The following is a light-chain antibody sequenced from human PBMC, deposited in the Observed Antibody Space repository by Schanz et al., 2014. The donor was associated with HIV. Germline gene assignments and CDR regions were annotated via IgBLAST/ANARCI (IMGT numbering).Light chain of an antibody. Sequence: QSALTQPASVSGSPGQSITISCTGTSSDVGSYNLVSWYQQHPGKAPKLMIYEGSKRPSGVSNRFSGSKSGNTASLTVSGLQAEDEADYYCSSYAGSLPLVFGGGTKLTVL. CDR3: SSYAGSLPLV. CDR2: EGS. V-gene: IGLV2-14*02. J-gene: IGLJ2*01. CDR1: SSDVGSYNL.